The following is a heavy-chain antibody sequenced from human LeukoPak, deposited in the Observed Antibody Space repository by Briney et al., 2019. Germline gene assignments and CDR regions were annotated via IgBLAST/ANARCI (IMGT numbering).Heavy chain of an antibody. CDR3: ASSGYSSRYYYYYMDV. V-gene: IGHV4-39*01. Sequence: PSETLSLTCSVSGGSLRSSSYYWGWIRQPPGKGLEWIGSIYYSGSTYYNPSLKSRVTISVDTSKNQFSLKLSSVTAADTAVYYCASSGYSSRYYYYYMDVWGKGTTVTVSS. CDR2: IYYSGST. CDR1: GGSLRSSSYY. J-gene: IGHJ6*03. D-gene: IGHD6-13*01.